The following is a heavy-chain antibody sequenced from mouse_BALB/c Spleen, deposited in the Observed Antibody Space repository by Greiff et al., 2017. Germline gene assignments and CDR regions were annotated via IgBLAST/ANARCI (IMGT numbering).Heavy chain of an antibody. J-gene: IGHJ4*01. D-gene: IGHD2-14*01. CDR1: GFTFSSFG. V-gene: IGHV5-17*02. Sequence: EVQGVESGGGLVQPGGSRKLSCAASGFTFSSFGMHWVRQAPEKGLEWVAYISSGSSTIYYADTVKGRFTISRDNPKNTLFLQMTSLRSEDTAMYYCARGGGYDTDYAMDYWGQGTSVTVSS. CDR3: ARGGGYDTDYAMDY. CDR2: ISSGSSTI.